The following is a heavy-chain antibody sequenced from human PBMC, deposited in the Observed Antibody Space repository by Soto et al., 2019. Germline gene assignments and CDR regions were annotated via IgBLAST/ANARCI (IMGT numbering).Heavy chain of an antibody. D-gene: IGHD6-13*01. Sequence: QVQLVESGGGAVQPGRSLRLSCTASAFTPRSYGMHWVRQAPGKGLEWVAVISHDGGNKYYADSVRGRFTISRDNSKNMIYLQMNSLRAEDTAVYYCAKDPASAAGTFFDCYYYMDVWGKGTMVTVSS. J-gene: IGHJ6*03. CDR3: AKDPASAAGTFFDCYYYMDV. CDR1: AFTPRSYG. V-gene: IGHV3-30*18. CDR2: ISHDGGNK.